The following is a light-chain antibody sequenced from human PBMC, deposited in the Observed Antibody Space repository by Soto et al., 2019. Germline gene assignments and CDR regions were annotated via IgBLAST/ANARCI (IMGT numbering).Light chain of an antibody. CDR2: DAS. CDR1: QSVRSN. J-gene: IGKJ2*01. Sequence: EIVMTQSPATLSVSPGERVALSCRASQSVRSNFAWYQQKPGQAPRILIYDASTRATGIPARFSGSGSGTEFTLTISGLQSEEFGVYYCQQYNNWPYTFGQGTKLEIK. CDR3: QQYNNWPYT. V-gene: IGKV3-15*01.